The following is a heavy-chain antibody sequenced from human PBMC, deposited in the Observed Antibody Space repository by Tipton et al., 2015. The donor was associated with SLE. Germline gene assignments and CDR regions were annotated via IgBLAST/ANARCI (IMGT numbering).Heavy chain of an antibody. CDR3: ARVGDFSGLDY. V-gene: IGHV3-21*01. D-gene: IGHD2-15*01. CDR1: GFTFSSYN. J-gene: IGHJ4*02. Sequence: SLRLSCAASGFTFSSYNMNWVRQAPGKGLEWVSSIGSSSSYIYYADSVKGRFTISRDNAKDTLYLQMNSLRAEDAAVYYCARVGDFSGLDYWGQGSLVTVSS. CDR2: IGSSSSYI.